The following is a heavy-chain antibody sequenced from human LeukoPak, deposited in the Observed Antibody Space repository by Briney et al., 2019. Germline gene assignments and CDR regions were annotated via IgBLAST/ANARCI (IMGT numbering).Heavy chain of an antibody. Sequence: PGGSLRLSCAASGFTFSSYAMSWVRQAPGKGPEWVSAISGSGGSTYYAGSVKGRFTISRDSSKNTLYLQMNSLRAEDTAVYYCAKCPTRIQLDAFDIWGQGTMVTVSS. V-gene: IGHV3-23*01. CDR1: GFTFSSYA. CDR2: ISGSGGST. CDR3: AKCPTRIQLDAFDI. D-gene: IGHD5-18*01. J-gene: IGHJ3*02.